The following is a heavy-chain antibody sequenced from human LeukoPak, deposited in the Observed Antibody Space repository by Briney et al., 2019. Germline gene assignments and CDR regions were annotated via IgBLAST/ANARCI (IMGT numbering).Heavy chain of an antibody. CDR3: VRMVLPPGMRGGQRYFDF. J-gene: IGHJ4*02. CDR1: GYSFTSYW. CDR2: IYPGDSDT. V-gene: IGHV5-51*01. D-gene: IGHD3-10*01. Sequence: GESLKISCKGSGYSFTSYWIGWVRQMPGKGLEWMGIIYPGDSDTRYSLSFQGQVTISADKSISTAYLQWSSLKASDTAMHYCVRMVLPPGMRGGQRYFDFCGQGTLVTVSS.